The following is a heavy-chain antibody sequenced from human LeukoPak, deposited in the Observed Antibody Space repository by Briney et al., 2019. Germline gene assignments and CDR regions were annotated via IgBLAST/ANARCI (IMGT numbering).Heavy chain of an antibody. CDR2: IKQDGSKK. J-gene: IGHJ4*02. CDR3: ARGWYNHHDSRGYDSFDY. Sequence: GGSLRPSCVASGFPFSSYWMTWVRQAPGKGLEWVANIKQDGSKKSYVDSVKGRFTISRDNAKNSLYLQMNSLRAEDTAIYYCARGWYNHHDSRGYDSFDYWGQGTLVTVSS. D-gene: IGHD3-22*01. V-gene: IGHV3-7*01. CDR1: GFPFSSYW.